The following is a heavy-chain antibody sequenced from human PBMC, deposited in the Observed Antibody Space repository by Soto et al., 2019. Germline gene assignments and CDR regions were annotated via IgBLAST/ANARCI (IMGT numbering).Heavy chain of an antibody. V-gene: IGHV4-31*03. J-gene: IGHJ5*02. CDR3: ARDIESWFDP. CDR1: GGSISSGGYY. Sequence: SETLSLTCTVSGGSISSGGYYWSWIRQHPGKGLEWIGYIYYSGSTYYNPSLKSRVTISVDTSKNQFSLKLSSVTAADTAVYYCARDIESWFDPWGQGTLVTVSS. CDR2: IYYSGST.